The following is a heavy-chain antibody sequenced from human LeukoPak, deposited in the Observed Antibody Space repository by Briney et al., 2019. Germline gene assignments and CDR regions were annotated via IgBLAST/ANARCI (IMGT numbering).Heavy chain of an antibody. CDR1: GFTFSSYA. CDR2: ISYDGSNK. J-gene: IGHJ4*02. V-gene: IGHV3-30*04. D-gene: IGHD5-12*01. Sequence: GGSLRLSCAASGFTFSSYAMHWVRQAPGKGLEWGAVISYDGSNKYYADSVKGRFTISRDNSKNTLYLQMNSLRAEDTAVYYCARDILIVATEEEIDYWGQGTLVTVSS. CDR3: ARDILIVATEEEIDY.